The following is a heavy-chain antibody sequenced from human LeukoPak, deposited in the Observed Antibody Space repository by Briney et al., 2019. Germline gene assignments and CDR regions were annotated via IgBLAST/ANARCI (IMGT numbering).Heavy chain of an antibody. J-gene: IGHJ4*02. D-gene: IGHD3-16*01. CDR1: GFTFSSYA. CDR3: AKDSPSYDYVWGSLPPIGY. V-gene: IGHV3-30*04. Sequence: PGGSLRLSCAASGFTFSSYAIHWVRQAPGKGLEWVAVVSSDGRNFQYADSVKGRFTLSRDNSKNTLYLQMNSLRAEDTAVYYCAKDSPSYDYVWGSLPPIGYWGQGTLVTVSS. CDR2: VSSDGRNF.